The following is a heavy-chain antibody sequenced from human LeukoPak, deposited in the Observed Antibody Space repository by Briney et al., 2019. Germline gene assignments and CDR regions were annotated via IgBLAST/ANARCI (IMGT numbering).Heavy chain of an antibody. CDR1: GGTFSSYA. D-gene: IGHD3-16*02. V-gene: IGHV1-69*05. Sequence: SVKVSCKASGGTFSSYAISWVRQAPGQGLEWMGRIIPIFGTANYAQKFQGRVTITTDETTSTAYMELSSLRSEDTAVYYCAREARYGGYYYYYYMDVWGKGTTVTVSS. CDR3: AREARYGGYYYYYYMDV. J-gene: IGHJ6*03. CDR2: IIPIFGTA.